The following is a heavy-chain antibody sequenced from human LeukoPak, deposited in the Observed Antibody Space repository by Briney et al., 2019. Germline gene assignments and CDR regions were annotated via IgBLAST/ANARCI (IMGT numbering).Heavy chain of an antibody. J-gene: IGHJ4*02. Sequence: GGSLRLSCAASGFTFSSYGMHWVRQAPGKGLEWVAVISYDGSNKYYADSVKGRFTISRDNSMNTLYLQMNSLRAEDTAVYYCAKVLARENDILTGYPFDYWGQGTLVTVSS. CDR3: AKVLARENDILTGYPFDY. CDR2: ISYDGSNK. D-gene: IGHD3-9*01. V-gene: IGHV3-30*18. CDR1: GFTFSSYG.